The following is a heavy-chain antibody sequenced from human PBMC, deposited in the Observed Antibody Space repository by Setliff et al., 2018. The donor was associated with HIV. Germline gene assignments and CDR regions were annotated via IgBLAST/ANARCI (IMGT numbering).Heavy chain of an antibody. CDR1: GYSISIGYY. D-gene: IGHD2-2*01. V-gene: IGHV4-38-2*01. J-gene: IGHJ4*02. Sequence: NPSETLSLTCAVSGYSISIGYYWGWIRQPPGKGLEWIGNIYHSGSTYYNPSLKSRVTILVDTSKNQFSLKLSSVTAADTAVYYCARRAYCSSTTCFDNWGQGTLVTVSS. CDR3: ARRAYCSSTTCFDN. CDR2: IYHSGST.